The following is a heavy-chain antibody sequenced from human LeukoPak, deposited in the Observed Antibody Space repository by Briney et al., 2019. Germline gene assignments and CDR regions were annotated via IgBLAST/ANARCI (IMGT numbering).Heavy chain of an antibody. Sequence: ASVKVSCKASGYTFTGYYLHWVRQAPGQGLEWMGGIIPIFGTANYAQKFQGRVTITTDESTSTAYMELSSLRSEDTAVYYCASNLQGAAAGTGKDYYYYYYMDVWGKGTTVTVSS. V-gene: IGHV1-69*05. CDR1: GYTFTGYY. CDR3: ASNLQGAAAGTGKDYYYYYYMDV. J-gene: IGHJ6*03. D-gene: IGHD6-13*01. CDR2: IIPIFGTA.